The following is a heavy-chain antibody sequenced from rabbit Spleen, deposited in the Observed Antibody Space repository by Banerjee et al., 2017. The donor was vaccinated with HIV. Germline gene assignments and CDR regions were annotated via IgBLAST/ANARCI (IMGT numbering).Heavy chain of an antibody. J-gene: IGHJ6*01. D-gene: IGHD7-1*01. V-gene: IGHV1S40*01. CDR3: ARDTGTSFSTYGMDL. CDR2: IYGGSSSNT. Sequence: QSLEESGGDLVKPGASLTLTCTASGFSFSNTYYMCWVRQAPGKGLEWIACIYGGSSSNTYYATWAKGRFTISKTSSTTVTLQMTSLTVADTATYFCARDTGTSFSTYGMDLWGPGTLVTVS. CDR1: GFSFSNTYY.